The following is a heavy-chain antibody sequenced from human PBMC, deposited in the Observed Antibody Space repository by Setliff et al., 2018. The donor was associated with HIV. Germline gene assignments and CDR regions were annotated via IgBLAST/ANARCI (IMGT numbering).Heavy chain of an antibody. CDR3: AKDRTGTTITSHGMDV. D-gene: IGHD1-7*01. V-gene: IGHV3-9*03. J-gene: IGHJ6*02. Sequence: GESLRLSCIASGFTFDDYAMHWVRQAPGKGLEWVSGISLNSGTIGYADSVKGRFTISRDNAKKSLYLQMNSLKLEDMALYYCAKDRTGTTITSHGMDVWGQGTTVTVSS. CDR2: ISLNSGTI. CDR1: GFTFDDYA.